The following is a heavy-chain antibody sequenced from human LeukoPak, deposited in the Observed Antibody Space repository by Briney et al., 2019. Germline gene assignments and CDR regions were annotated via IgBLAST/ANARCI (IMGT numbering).Heavy chain of an antibody. J-gene: IGHJ4*02. V-gene: IGHV3-53*01. Sequence: GGSLRLSCAASGFTVSNNYMMWVRQAPGKGLEWVSDIYRGGDTNYADSVKGRFTISRDNSKNTLYLQMNSLRAEDTAVYYCAKESSGWSNYFDYWGQGTLVTVSS. CDR1: GFTVSNNY. CDR3: AKESSGWSNYFDY. CDR2: IYRGGDT. D-gene: IGHD6-19*01.